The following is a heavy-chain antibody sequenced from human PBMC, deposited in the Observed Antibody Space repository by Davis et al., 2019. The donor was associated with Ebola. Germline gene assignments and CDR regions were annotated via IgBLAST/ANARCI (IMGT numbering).Heavy chain of an antibody. CDR3: ARHRGDVVFGPYDY. CDR1: GGSISSSY. V-gene: IGHV4-59*08. J-gene: IGHJ4*02. D-gene: IGHD3-16*01. CDR2: ISYSGSS. Sequence: MPSETLSLTCTVSGGSISSSYWSWFRQPPGKGLEWVGYISYSGSSNHNPSLKSRVTMSVDTSKKQVSLKVRSVTAADTAVYYCARHRGDVVFGPYDYWGQGTLVTVSS.